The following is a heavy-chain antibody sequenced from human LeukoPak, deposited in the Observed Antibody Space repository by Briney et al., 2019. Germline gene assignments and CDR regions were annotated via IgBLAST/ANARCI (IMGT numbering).Heavy chain of an antibody. Sequence: PSETLSLTCAVYGGSFSGYYWSWIRQPPGKGLEWIGEINHSGSTNYNPSLKSRVTISVDTPKNQFSLKLSSVTAADTAVYYCARGLGGYGFYYYYYMDVWGKGTTVTVSS. CDR1: GGSFSGYY. V-gene: IGHV4-34*01. CDR2: INHSGST. CDR3: ARGLGGYGFYYYYYMDV. J-gene: IGHJ6*03. D-gene: IGHD3-16*01.